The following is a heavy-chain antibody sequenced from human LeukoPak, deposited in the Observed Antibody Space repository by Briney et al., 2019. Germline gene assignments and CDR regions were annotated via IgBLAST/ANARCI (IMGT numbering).Heavy chain of an antibody. CDR2: ISGGGGST. CDR3: AKFYDILTGYFDY. D-gene: IGHD3-9*01. J-gene: IGHJ4*02. CDR1: GFTFSGYS. Sequence: PGGSLRLSCAASGFTFSGYSMSWVRQSPGKGLEWVSAISGGGGSTYYAYYSDSVRGRFTISRDNSKNTLYLQMNSLRAEDTAIYYCAKFYDILTGYFDYWGQGTLVTVSS. V-gene: IGHV3-23*01.